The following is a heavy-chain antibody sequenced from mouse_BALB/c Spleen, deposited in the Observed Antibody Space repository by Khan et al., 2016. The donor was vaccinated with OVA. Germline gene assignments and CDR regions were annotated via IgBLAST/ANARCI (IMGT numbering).Heavy chain of an antibody. J-gene: IGHJ4*01. CDR2: IWGDGST. CDR1: GFSLTTYG. Sequence: QVQLKESGPGLVAPSQSLSITCTVSGFSLTTYGVHWVRQPPGKGLEWLGVIWGDGSTTYHSALISRLSISTDNSKSQVFLKLNSLQTDDNAAYYCAKWDNSYYAMDYGGQGTSVTVSS. V-gene: IGHV2-3*01. CDR3: AKWDNSYYAMDY. D-gene: IGHD1-3*01.